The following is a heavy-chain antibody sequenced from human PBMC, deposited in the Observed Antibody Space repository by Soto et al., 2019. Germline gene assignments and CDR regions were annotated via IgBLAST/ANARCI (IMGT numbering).Heavy chain of an antibody. J-gene: IGHJ4*02. CDR2: IWYDGSNK. V-gene: IGHV3-33*01. CDR1: GSTFSNYG. CDR3: ARDGGSHGPSYFDS. D-gene: IGHD3-16*01. Sequence: VQLVESGGGVVQPGTSLRLSGVAAGSTFSNYGMHWVRQAPGKGPQWVAVIWYDGSNKSYGEAVKGRFTISRDNSQNTLYLDINSLRAEDTAVYYCARDGGSHGPSYFDSWGQGSLVIVSS.